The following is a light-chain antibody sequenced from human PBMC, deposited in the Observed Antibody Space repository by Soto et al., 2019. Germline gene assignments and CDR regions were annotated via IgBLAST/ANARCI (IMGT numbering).Light chain of an antibody. V-gene: IGLV2-8*01. J-gene: IGLJ1*01. CDR1: SSDVGGYNY. CDR2: EVS. CDR3: SSYAGSNHYV. Sequence: QSVLTQPPSACGSPGPSVTLSFTGTSSDVGGYNYVSWYQQHPGKAPKLMIYEVSKRPSGVPDRFSGSKSGNTASLTVSGLQAEDEADYYCSSYAGSNHYVFGTGTKLTVL.